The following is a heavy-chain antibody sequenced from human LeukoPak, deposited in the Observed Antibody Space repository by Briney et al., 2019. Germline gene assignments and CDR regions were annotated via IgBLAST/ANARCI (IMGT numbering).Heavy chain of an antibody. D-gene: IGHD4-23*01. CDR1: GYSFNNYW. Sequence: GESLKISCKGSGYSFNNYWIGWMRQMPGKGLEWMGIIYPGDSDTRYSPSFQGQVIISADKSISTAYLQWSSLKASDTAIYYCARPRYGGYGGYVPHLDYWGQGTLVTVSS. V-gene: IGHV5-51*01. CDR3: ARPRYGGYGGYVPHLDY. J-gene: IGHJ4*02. CDR2: IYPGDSDT.